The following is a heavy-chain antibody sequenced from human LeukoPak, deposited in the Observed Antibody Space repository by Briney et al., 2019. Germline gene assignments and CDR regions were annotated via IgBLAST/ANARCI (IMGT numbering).Heavy chain of an antibody. CDR1: GFTFSSYN. D-gene: IGHD5-18*01. CDR2: ISSSGTV. J-gene: IGHJ4*02. V-gene: IGHV3-48*02. CDR3: ARHLTVMASFDF. Sequence: GGSPRLSCAASGFTFSSYNMNWVRQAPGKGLEWISYISSSGTVYYADSVKGRFTISRDRARNSLFLQMNSLRDEDTAVYYCARHLTVMASFDFWGQGTLVTVSS.